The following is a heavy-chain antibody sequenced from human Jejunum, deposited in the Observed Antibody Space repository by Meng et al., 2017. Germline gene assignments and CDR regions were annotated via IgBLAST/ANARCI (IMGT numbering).Heavy chain of an antibody. CDR3: ANTYCSGDGCDRNTDT. CDR2: ISGNGGTTT. Sequence: GESLKISCAASGFTFSVYVMTWVRQAPGKGLEWVSSISGNGGTTTFYTNSVKGRFNISRDNSKNTLYLQMSRLRADDTAVYYCANTYCSGDGCDRNTDTWGQGTLVTVSS. CDR1: GFTFSVYV. J-gene: IGHJ5*02. D-gene: IGHD2-15*01. V-gene: IGHV3-23*01.